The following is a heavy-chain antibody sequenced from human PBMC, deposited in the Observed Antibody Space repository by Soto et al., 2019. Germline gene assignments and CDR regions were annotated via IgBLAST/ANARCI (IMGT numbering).Heavy chain of an antibody. CDR1: GFTFSDYY. D-gene: IGHD5-12*01. CDR2: ISSSSSYT. CDR3: ARAWPTLYGMDV. V-gene: IGHV3-11*05. Sequence: QVQLVESGGGLVKPGGSLRLSCAASGFTFSDYYMSWIRQAPGKGLEWVSYISSSSSYTNYADSVKGRFTISRDNAKNSLYLQMNSLRAEDTAVYYCARAWPTLYGMDVWGQGTTVTVSS. J-gene: IGHJ6*02.